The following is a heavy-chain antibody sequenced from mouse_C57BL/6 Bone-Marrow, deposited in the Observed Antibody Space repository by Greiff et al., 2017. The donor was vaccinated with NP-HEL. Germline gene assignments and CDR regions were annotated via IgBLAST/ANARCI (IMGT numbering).Heavy chain of an antibody. CDR3: ARTRDLLLRSFWYFDV. V-gene: IGHV14-3*01. J-gene: IGHJ1*03. CDR2: IDPANGNT. D-gene: IGHD1-1*01. CDR1: GFNIKNTY. Sequence: VQLQQSVAELVRPGASVKLSCTASGFNIKNTYMHWVKQRPEQGLEWIGRIDPANGNTKYAPKFQGKATITADTSSNTAYLQLSSLTSEDTSIYYCARTRDLLLRSFWYFDVWGTGTTVTVSS.